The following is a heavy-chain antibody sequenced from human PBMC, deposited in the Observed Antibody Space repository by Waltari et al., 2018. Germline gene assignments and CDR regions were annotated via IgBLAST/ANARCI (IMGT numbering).Heavy chain of an antibody. CDR2: IIPIFGTA. V-gene: IGHV1-69*08. D-gene: IGHD2-15*01. Sequence: QVQLVQSGAEVKKPGSSVKVSCKASGGTFSSYAISWVRQAPGQGLEWMGRIIPIFGTANYAQKFQGRVTITADKSTSTAYMELSSLRSEDTAVYYCARDVDYGGKPTNYFDYWGQGTLVTVSS. CDR1: GGTFSSYA. J-gene: IGHJ4*02. CDR3: ARDVDYGGKPTNYFDY.